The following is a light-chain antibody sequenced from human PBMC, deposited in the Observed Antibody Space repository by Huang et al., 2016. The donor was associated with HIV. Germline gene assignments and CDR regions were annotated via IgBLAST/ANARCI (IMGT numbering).Light chain of an antibody. Sequence: DAVVTQSPLSLPVSPGEPASISCRSSQILLHSHGYNYLDWYVQKPGPSPHLLIYFVSNRASGVPDMLSGGGSGTDFTLKIRRVEAEDVGVYFCMQALQTPVFGPGTKVDIK. V-gene: IGKV2-28*01. J-gene: IGKJ3*01. CDR3: MQALQTPV. CDR1: QILLHSHGYNY. CDR2: FVS.